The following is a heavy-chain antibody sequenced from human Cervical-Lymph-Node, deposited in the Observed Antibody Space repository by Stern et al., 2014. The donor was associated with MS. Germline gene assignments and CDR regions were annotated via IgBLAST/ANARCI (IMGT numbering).Heavy chain of an antibody. CDR2: IIPVVGTA. V-gene: IGHV1-69*01. CDR1: GGTFRRYG. D-gene: IGHD1-1*01. J-gene: IGHJ4*02. CDR3: ARGPYNRDFFEY. Sequence: MQLVQSGAEVRKPGSSVKVSCKASGGTFRRYGISWVRQAPGQGLEWMGGIIPVVGTADYAEQFQGRVTITADGSTSTAYMELSSLTSADTAVYYCARGPYNRDFFEYWGQGTLVTVSS.